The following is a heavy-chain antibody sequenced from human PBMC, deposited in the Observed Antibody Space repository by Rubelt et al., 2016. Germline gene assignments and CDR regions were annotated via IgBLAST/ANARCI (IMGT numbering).Heavy chain of an antibody. CDR2: ISAYNGHT. CDR3: ASMYSSSWYRGWFDP. CDR1: GYTFTSYG. V-gene: IGHV1-18*01. D-gene: IGHD6-13*01. Sequence: QVQLVQSGAEVKKPGASVKVSCKASGYTFTSYGISWVRQAPGQGLEWMGWISAYNGHTNYAQKRTGRATMTPDTSTSTAYMGLRSLGSDDTAVYYGASMYSSSWYRGWFDPWGQGTLVTVSS. J-gene: IGHJ5*02.